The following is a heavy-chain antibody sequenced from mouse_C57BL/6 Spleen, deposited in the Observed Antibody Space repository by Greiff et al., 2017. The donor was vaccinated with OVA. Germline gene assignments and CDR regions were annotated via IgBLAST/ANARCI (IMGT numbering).Heavy chain of an antibody. CDR1: GFSLTSYG. CDR2: IWSDGST. Sequence: VKLMESGPGLVAPSQSLSITCTVSGFSLTSYGVHWVRQPPGKGLEWLVVIWSDGSTTYNSALKSRLSISKDNSKSQVFLKMNSLQTDDTAMYYCARHFDYDENWYFDVWGTGTTVTVSS. CDR3: ARHFDYDENWYFDV. D-gene: IGHD2-4*01. J-gene: IGHJ1*03. V-gene: IGHV2-6-1*01.